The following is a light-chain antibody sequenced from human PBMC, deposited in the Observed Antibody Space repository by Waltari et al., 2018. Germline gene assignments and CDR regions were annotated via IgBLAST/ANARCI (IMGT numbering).Light chain of an antibody. CDR1: QNILSNSNNKNY. CDR2: WAS. V-gene: IGKV4-1*01. CDR3: QQYYSTPQT. J-gene: IGKJ1*01. Sequence: DIVMTQSPDSLAVSLGERATVNCKSSQNILSNSNNKNYLSWYQQKPGQPPKLLIYWASILQSGVPDRFSGSGSGTDFTLTISSLQAEDVAVYFCQQYYSTPQTFGQGTKVEIK.